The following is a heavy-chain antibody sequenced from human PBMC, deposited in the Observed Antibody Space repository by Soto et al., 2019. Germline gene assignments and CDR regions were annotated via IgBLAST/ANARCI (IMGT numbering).Heavy chain of an antibody. CDR1: GFTFSSYA. CDR2: ISGSGGST. V-gene: IGHV3-23*01. Sequence: EVQLLESGGGLVQPGGSLRLSCAASGFTFSSYAMSWVRQAPGKGLEWVSAISGSGGSTYYADSVKGRFTISRDNSKNTLYLQMNSLRAEDTAVYYCAKGTTYYYGSGSYKPQPYYYYGMDVWGQGTTVTVSS. J-gene: IGHJ6*02. D-gene: IGHD3-10*01. CDR3: AKGTTYYYGSGSYKPQPYYYYGMDV.